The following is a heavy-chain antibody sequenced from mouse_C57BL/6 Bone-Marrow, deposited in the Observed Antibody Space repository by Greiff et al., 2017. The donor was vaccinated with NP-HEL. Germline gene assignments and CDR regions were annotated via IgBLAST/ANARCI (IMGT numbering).Heavy chain of an antibody. D-gene: IGHD2-5*01. Sequence: QVQLQQPGAELVMPGASVKLSCKASGYTFTSYWMHWVKQRPGQGLEWIGEIDPSDSYTKYNQKFKGKSTLTVDKSSSTAYMQLSSLTSEDSAVYYCAREGYSNPYYFDYWCQGTTLTVSS. V-gene: IGHV1-69*01. CDR1: GYTFTSYW. J-gene: IGHJ2*01. CDR2: IDPSDSYT. CDR3: AREGYSNPYYFDY.